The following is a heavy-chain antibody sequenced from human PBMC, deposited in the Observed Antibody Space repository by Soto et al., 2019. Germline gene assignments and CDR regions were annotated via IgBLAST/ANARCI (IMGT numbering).Heavy chain of an antibody. CDR2: LYHNGTT. D-gene: IGHD2-21*01. V-gene: IGHV4-31*03. CDR1: GGSFSSGAYF. CDR3: ARDKHIPPFDHHYHRDV. J-gene: IGHJ6*03. Sequence: QVQLQESGPGLVRPSQTLSLTCTVSGGSFSSGAYFWSWIRQHQGQGLEWIGHLYHNGTTYYIPSLKSRVTISLDTSKRQFSLKLTSVTAADAAVYFWARDKHIPPFDHHYHRDVWGKGTTVTVSS.